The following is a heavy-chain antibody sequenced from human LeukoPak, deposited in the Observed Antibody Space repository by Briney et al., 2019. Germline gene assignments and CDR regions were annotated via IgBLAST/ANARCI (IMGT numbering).Heavy chain of an antibody. CDR1: GFTFTSYA. V-gene: IGHV3-23*01. CDR2: ISGNGGTT. J-gene: IGHJ4*02. CDR3: TRGGVLRFLEWLFHY. Sequence: PGESLRLSCAASGFTFTSYAMSWVRQAPGRGLEWVSSISGNGGTTYYPDSVKGRLTISRDNSKRTLYLQMNSLKTEDTAVFYCTRGGVLRFLEWLFHYWGQGTLVTVSS. D-gene: IGHD3-3*01.